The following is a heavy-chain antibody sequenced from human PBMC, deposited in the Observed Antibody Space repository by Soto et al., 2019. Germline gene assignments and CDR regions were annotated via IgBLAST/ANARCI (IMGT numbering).Heavy chain of an antibody. J-gene: IGHJ5*02. CDR2: ISGSGGST. D-gene: IGHD6-13*01. Sequence: GGSLRLSCAASGFTFSSYAMSWVRQAPGKGLEWVSAISGSGGSTYYADSVKGRFTISRDNSKNTLYLQMNSLRAEDTAVYYCAKIGGQQLGNRDWFDPWGHGTLVTVSS. V-gene: IGHV3-23*01. CDR3: AKIGGQQLGNRDWFDP. CDR1: GFTFSSYA.